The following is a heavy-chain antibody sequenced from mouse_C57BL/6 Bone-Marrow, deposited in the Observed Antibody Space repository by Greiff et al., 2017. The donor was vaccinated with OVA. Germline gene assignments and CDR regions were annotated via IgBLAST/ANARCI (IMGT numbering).Heavy chain of an antibody. Sequence: VKLMESGPELVKPGASVKISCKASGYAFSSSWMNWVKQRPGKGLEWIGRIYPGDGDTNYNGKFKGKATLTADKSSSTAYMQLSSLTSEDSAVYFCARSFITTVVAPYFDVWGTGTTVTVSS. J-gene: IGHJ1*03. CDR3: ARSFITTVVAPYFDV. D-gene: IGHD1-1*01. V-gene: IGHV1-82*01. CDR2: IYPGDGDT. CDR1: GYAFSSSW.